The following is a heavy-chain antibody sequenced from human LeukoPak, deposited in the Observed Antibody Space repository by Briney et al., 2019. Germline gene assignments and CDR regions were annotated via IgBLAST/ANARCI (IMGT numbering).Heavy chain of an antibody. CDR1: GGSFSGYY. Sequence: SETLSLTCAVYGGSFSGYYWSWIRQPPGKGLEWIGEINHSGSTNYNPSLKSRVTISVDTSKNQFSLKLSSVTAADTAVYYCASGGWYGNDYRGQGTLVTVSS. CDR3: ASGGWYGNDY. J-gene: IGHJ4*02. D-gene: IGHD6-19*01. V-gene: IGHV4-34*01. CDR2: INHSGST.